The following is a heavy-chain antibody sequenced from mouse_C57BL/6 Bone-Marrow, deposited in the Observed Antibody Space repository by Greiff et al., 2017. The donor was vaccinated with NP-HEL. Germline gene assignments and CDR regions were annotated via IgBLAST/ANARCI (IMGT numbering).Heavy chain of an antibody. CDR1: GFTFSDYY. CDR3: ARVYSNYGDYAMDY. J-gene: IGHJ4*01. Sequence: EVQLQESEGGLVQPGSSMKLSCTASGFTFSDYYMAWVRQVPEKGLEWVANINYDGSSTYYLDSLKSRFIISRDNAKNILYLQMSSLKSEDTATYYCARVYSNYGDYAMDYWGQGTSVTVSS. CDR2: INYDGSST. V-gene: IGHV5-16*01. D-gene: IGHD2-5*01.